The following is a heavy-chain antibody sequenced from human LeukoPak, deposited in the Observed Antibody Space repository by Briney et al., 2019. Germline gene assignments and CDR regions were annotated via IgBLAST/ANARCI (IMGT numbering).Heavy chain of an antibody. CDR3: ARESGIAAALDL. Sequence: GGSLRLSCAASGFTFSSYWMHWVRQAPGKGLVWVSRINTGGSSTSYADSVKGRFTISRDNAKDTLYLQMNSLRAEDTAVYYCARESGIAAALDLWGQGTLVTVSS. D-gene: IGHD6-13*01. CDR1: GFTFSSYW. CDR2: INTGGSST. J-gene: IGHJ5*02. V-gene: IGHV3-74*01.